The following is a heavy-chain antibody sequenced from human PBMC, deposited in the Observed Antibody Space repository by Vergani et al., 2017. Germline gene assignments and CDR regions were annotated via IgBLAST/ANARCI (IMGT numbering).Heavy chain of an antibody. V-gene: IGHV1-69*08. CDR2: IIPILGIA. D-gene: IGHD3-10*01. CDR3: AREPPTGITMVRGVPMEDY. J-gene: IGHJ4*02. CDR1: GGTFSSYT. Sequence: QVQLVQSGAEVKKPGSSVKVSCKASGGTFSSYTISWVRQAPGQGLEWMGRIIPILGIANYAQKVQGRVTLTADKSKSTAYMELSSMRSEDPAVYYCAREPPTGITMVRGVPMEDYWGQGTLVTVSS.